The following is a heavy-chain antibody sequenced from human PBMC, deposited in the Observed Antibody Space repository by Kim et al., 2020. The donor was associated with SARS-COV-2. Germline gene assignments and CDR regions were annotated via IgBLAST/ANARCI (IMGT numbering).Heavy chain of an antibody. D-gene: IGHD3-9*01. CDR1: GYTFTSYY. CDR2: INPSGGST. J-gene: IGHJ6*02. CDR3: ASSWGLTGYYIGAVYRPMYGMDV. Sequence: ASVKVSCKASGYTFTSYYMHWVRQAPGQGLEWMGIINPSGGSTSYAQKFQGRVTMTRDTSTSTVYMELSSLISEDTAVYYCASSWGLTGYYIGAVYRPMYGMDVWGQGTTVTVSS. V-gene: IGHV1-46*01.